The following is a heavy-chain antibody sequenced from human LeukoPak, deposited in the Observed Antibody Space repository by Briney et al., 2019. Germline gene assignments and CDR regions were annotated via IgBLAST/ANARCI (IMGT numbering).Heavy chain of an antibody. Sequence: SETLSLTCTVSGGSISSGGYYWSWIRQHPGKGLEWIGYIYYSGSTYYNPSLKSRVTISVDTSKNQFSLKLSSVTAADTAVYYCARLSSGWGDGHFDYWGQGTLVTVSS. CDR3: ARLSSGWGDGHFDY. J-gene: IGHJ4*02. V-gene: IGHV4-31*03. CDR2: IYYSGST. CDR1: GGSISSGGYY. D-gene: IGHD6-19*01.